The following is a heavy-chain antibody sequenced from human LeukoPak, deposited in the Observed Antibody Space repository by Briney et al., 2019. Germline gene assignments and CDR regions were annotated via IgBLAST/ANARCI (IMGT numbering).Heavy chain of an antibody. CDR2: IYYSGST. Sequence: PSETLSLTCTVSGGSISSYYWSWIRQPPGKGLEWIGYIYYSGSTNYNPSLKSRVTISVDTSKNQFSLKLSSVTAADTAVYYCARAPDGGWCDYWGRGTLVTVSS. V-gene: IGHV4-59*01. J-gene: IGHJ4*02. CDR1: GGSISSYY. CDR3: ARAPDGGWCDY. D-gene: IGHD6-19*01.